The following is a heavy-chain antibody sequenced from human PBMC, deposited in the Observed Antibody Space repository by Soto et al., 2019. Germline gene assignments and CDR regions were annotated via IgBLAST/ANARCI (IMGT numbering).Heavy chain of an antibody. D-gene: IGHD6-13*01. CDR3: ARDHSIASSGAWWLDP. V-gene: IGHV1-46*01. CDR1: GYTFTNNY. CDR2: INPSGGNT. Sequence: SVQVSCTSSGYTFTNNYIHWVRRAPGQGLEWMGTINPSGGNTNYAQKFQGRVTMTRDTSTSTAYMELSSLTSEDTAVYYCARDHSIASSGAWWLDPWGQGTLVTVSS. J-gene: IGHJ5*02.